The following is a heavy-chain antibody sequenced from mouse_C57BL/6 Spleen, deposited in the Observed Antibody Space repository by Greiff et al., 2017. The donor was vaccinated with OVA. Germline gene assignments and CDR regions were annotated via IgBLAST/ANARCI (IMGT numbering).Heavy chain of an antibody. CDR2: IDPETGGN. V-gene: IGHV1-15*01. D-gene: IGHD1-2*01. Sequence: QVQLQQSGAELVRPGASVTLSCKASGYTFTDYEMPWVKQTPVHGLEWIGAIDPETGGNAYNQKFKGKAILTEDKSSSTAYMELRSLTSEDSSVYYCTRDRLENFDYWGQGTTLTVSS. J-gene: IGHJ2*01. CDR1: GYTFTDYE. CDR3: TRDRLENFDY.